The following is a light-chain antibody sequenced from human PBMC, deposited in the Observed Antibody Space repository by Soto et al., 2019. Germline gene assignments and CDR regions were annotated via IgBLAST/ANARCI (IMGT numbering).Light chain of an antibody. J-gene: IGKJ3*01. CDR3: QQYDNWPPFT. CDR1: QSVNSH. V-gene: IGKV3-15*01. Sequence: IVVTQSPATLSVSPGERATLSCRASQSVNSHLAWYQQKPGQAPRLLIYGASYRATGIPARFSGSGSGTDFTLTISSLQSEDFAVYYCQQYDNWPPFTFGPGTKVDIK. CDR2: GAS.